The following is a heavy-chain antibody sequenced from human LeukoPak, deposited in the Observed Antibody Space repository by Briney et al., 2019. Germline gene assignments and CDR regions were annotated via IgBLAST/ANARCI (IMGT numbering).Heavy chain of an antibody. Sequence: SQTLSLTCAISGDSVSSNNTAWNWIRQSPSRGLEWLGRTYYRSKWYSDYAVSVKSRITINPDTSKNQFSPQLNSVTPEDTAVYYCVRGYYFDYWGQGTLVTVSS. CDR1: GDSVSSNNTA. V-gene: IGHV6-1*01. D-gene: IGHD3-10*01. CDR2: TYYRSKWYS. CDR3: VRGYYFDY. J-gene: IGHJ4*02.